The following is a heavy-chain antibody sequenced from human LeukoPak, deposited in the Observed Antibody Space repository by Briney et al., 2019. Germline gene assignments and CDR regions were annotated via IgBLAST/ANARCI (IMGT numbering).Heavy chain of an antibody. V-gene: IGHV4-59*12. CDR2: IYYSGST. D-gene: IGHD6-19*01. CDR1: GGSISSYY. CDR3: ARASHSRQWLDY. Sequence: SETLSLTCTVSGGSISSYYWSWIRQPPGKGLEWIGYIYYSGSTNYNPSLKSRVTISVDTSKKQFSLKLSSVTAADTAVYYCARASHSRQWLDYWGQGTLVTVSS. J-gene: IGHJ4*02.